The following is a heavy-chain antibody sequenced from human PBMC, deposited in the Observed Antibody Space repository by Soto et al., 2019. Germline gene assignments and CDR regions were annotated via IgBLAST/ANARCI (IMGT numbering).Heavy chain of an antibody. V-gene: IGHV1-24*01. CDR3: ARQVNNWNFITYFDY. Sequence: ASVKVSCKVSGYTLTELSMHWVRQAPGKGLEWMGGFDPEDGETIYGQKFQGRVTMTEDTSTDTAYMELSSLRSEDTAVYYCARQVNNWNFITYFDYWGQGTLVTVSS. D-gene: IGHD1-7*01. J-gene: IGHJ4*02. CDR1: GYTLTELS. CDR2: FDPEDGET.